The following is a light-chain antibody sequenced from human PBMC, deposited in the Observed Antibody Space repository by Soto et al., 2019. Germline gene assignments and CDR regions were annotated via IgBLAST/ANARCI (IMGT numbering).Light chain of an antibody. Sequence: EIVLTQSPATLSLSPGERATLSCRASQSLSSNLAWYQQKPGLAPRLLIFDASNRATGIPARFSGSGSGTDFTLTISSLEHEDSAVYYCQQRSSWPLTFGGGTKVEI. CDR2: DAS. CDR1: QSLSSN. J-gene: IGKJ4*01. V-gene: IGKV3-11*01. CDR3: QQRSSWPLT.